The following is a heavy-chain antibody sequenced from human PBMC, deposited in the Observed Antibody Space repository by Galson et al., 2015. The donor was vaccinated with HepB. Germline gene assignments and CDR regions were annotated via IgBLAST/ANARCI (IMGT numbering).Heavy chain of an antibody. D-gene: IGHD6-25*01. Sequence: SLRLSCAASGFTFRSYAMHWVRQGPGKGLEWVAVISYNGNNIYYADSVKGRFTISRDKAKNSLYLQMNSLGAEDTAVYYCARDSGGEYFDYWGQGTLVTVSS. CDR1: GFTFRSYA. J-gene: IGHJ4*02. CDR3: ARDSGGEYFDY. V-gene: IGHV3-30-3*01. CDR2: ISYNGNNI.